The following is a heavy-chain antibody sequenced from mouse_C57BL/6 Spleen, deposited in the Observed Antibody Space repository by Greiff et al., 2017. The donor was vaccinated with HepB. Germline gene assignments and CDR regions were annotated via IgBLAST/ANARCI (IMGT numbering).Heavy chain of an antibody. CDR3: ARDLYYYGSSPYYAMDY. V-gene: IGHV5-4*01. CDR1: GFTFSSYA. CDR2: ISDGGSYT. D-gene: IGHD1-1*01. Sequence: EVNLVESGGGLVKPGGSLKLSCAASGFTFSSYAMSWVRQTPEKRLEWVATISDGGSYTYYPDNVKGRFTISRDNAKNNLYLQMSHLKSEDTAMYYCARDLYYYGSSPYYAMDYWGQGTSVTVSS. J-gene: IGHJ4*01.